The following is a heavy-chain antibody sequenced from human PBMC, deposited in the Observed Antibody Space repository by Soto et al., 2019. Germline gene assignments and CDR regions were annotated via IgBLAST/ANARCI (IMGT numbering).Heavy chain of an antibody. CDR1: GFTFSSYG. CDR3: AKGGIAGLGEFNYHLDY. V-gene: IGHV3-30*18. D-gene: IGHD3-10*01. CDR2: ISYDGSDK. Sequence: QVQLVESGGGVVQPGRSLRLSCAASGFTFSSYGMHWVRQAPGKGLEWVAVISYDGSDKYYADSVKGRFTISRDNSKNTLYLQMNSLRAEDTAVYYCAKGGIAGLGEFNYHLDYWGQGTLVTVSS. J-gene: IGHJ4*02.